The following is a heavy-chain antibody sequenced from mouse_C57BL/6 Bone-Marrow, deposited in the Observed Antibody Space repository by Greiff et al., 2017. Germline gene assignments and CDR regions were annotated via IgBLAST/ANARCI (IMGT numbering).Heavy chain of an antibody. Sequence: QVQLQPSGAELVRPGASVTLSCKASGYTFTDYEMHWVKQTPVHGLEWIGAIDPETGGTAYNQKFKGKAILTADKSSSTAYMELRSLTSEDSAVYYCTRPHYYGSSYDWFAYWGQGTLVTVSA. CDR1: GYTFTDYE. CDR3: TRPHYYGSSYDWFAY. J-gene: IGHJ3*01. D-gene: IGHD1-1*01. CDR2: IDPETGGT. V-gene: IGHV1-15*01.